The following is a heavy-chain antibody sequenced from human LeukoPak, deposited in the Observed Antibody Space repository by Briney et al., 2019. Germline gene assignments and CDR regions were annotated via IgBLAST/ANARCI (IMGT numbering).Heavy chain of an antibody. V-gene: IGHV1-18*04. J-gene: IGHJ4*02. CDR1: GYTFTGYY. CDR2: ISAYNGNT. CDR3: ARDGDCSSTSCPDY. Sequence: GASVKVSCKASGYTFTGYYMHWVRQAPGQGLEWMGWISAYNGNTNYAQKLQGRVTMTTDTSTSTAYMELRSLRSDDTAVYYCARDGDCSSTSCPDYWGQGTLVTVSS. D-gene: IGHD2-2*03.